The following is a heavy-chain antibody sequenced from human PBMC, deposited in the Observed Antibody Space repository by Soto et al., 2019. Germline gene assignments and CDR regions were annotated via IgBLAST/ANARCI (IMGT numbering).Heavy chain of an antibody. CDR1: GFSLSTSGVG. J-gene: IGHJ4*02. D-gene: IGHD3-10*01. CDR2: IYWDDDK. CDR3: AHRPIPRYGSGSFFDY. Sequence: GSGPTLVNPTQTLTLTCTFSGFSLSTSGVGVGWIRQPPGKALEWLALIYWDDDKRYSPSLKSRLTITKDTSKNQVVLTMTNMDPVDTATYYCAHRPIPRYGSGSFFDYWGQGTLVTVSS. V-gene: IGHV2-5*02.